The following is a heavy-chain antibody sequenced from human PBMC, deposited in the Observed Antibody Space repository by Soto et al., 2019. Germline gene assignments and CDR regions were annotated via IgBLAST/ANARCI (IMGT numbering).Heavy chain of an antibody. D-gene: IGHD4-17*01. CDR2: IYYSGST. Sequence: SETLSLTCTVSGGSISSYYWSWIRQPPGKGLEWIGYIYYSGSTNYNPSLKSRVTISVDTSKNQFSLKLSSVTAADTVVYYCARDLIATGGDYVWYYYGMDVWGQGTTVTVSS. CDR1: GGSISSYY. CDR3: ARDLIATGGDYVWYYYGMDV. J-gene: IGHJ6*02. V-gene: IGHV4-59*01.